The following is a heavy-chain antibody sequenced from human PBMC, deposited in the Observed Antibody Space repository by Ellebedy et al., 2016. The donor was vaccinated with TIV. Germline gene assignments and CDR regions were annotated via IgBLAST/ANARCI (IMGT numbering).Heavy chain of an antibody. CDR3: ARDPPGIAASGPYK. CDR2: IYSGGDT. Sequence: PGGSLRLSCTASGFTVGNNYMNWPRQAPGKGLEWVSLIYSGGDTVYADSVKGLFTISRDSSKNTLYLQMNSLRAEDTAVYYCARDPPGIAASGPYKWGQGTLVTVSS. D-gene: IGHD6-13*01. V-gene: IGHV3-53*01. J-gene: IGHJ4*02. CDR1: GFTVGNNY.